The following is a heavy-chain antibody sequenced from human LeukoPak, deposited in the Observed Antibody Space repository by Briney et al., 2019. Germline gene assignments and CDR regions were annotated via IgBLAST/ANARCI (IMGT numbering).Heavy chain of an antibody. CDR2: INHSGST. D-gene: IGHD6-13*01. CDR1: GGSFSGYY. CDR3: ARRLGYSSSWYLAYNWFDP. V-gene: IGHV4-34*01. Sequence: SETLSLTCAVYGGSFSGYYWSWIRQPPGKGLEWIGEINHSGSTNYNPSLKSRVTISVDTSTNQFSLKLSSVTAADTAVYYCARRLGYSSSWYLAYNWFDPWGQGTLVTVSS. J-gene: IGHJ5*02.